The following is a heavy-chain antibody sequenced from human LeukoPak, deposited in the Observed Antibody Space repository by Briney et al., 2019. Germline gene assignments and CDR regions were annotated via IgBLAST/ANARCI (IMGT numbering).Heavy chain of an antibody. V-gene: IGHV4-59*01. CDR2: IYYSGST. CDR1: GGSISSYY. J-gene: IGHJ2*01. Sequence: SQTLSLTCTVSGGSISSYYWSWIRQPPGKGLEWIGYIYYSGSTNYNPSLKSRVTISVDTSKNQFSLKLSSVTAADTAVYYCARLAGSGSYVLANWYFDLWGRGTLVTVSS. D-gene: IGHD3-10*01. CDR3: ARLAGSGSYVLANWYFDL.